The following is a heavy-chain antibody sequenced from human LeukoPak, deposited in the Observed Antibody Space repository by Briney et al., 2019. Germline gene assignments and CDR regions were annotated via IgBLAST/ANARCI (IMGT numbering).Heavy chain of an antibody. J-gene: IGHJ4*02. V-gene: IGHV1-46*01. CDR3: ARTYYDSSGYLSRPIDY. CDR2: INPSGGST. Sequence: ASVKVSCKASGYTFTSYYMHWVRQAPGQGLEWMGIINPSGGSTNYAQKFQGRVTMTRDMSTSTVYMELSSLRSEDTAVYYCARTYYDSSGYLSRPIDYWGQGTLVTVSS. CDR1: GYTFTSYY. D-gene: IGHD3-22*01.